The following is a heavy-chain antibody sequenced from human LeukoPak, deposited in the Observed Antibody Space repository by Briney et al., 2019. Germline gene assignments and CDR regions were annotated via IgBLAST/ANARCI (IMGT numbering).Heavy chain of an antibody. CDR2: INPNSGGT. CDR3: ARDLGVSCSGGSCYLNYYYGMDV. D-gene: IGHD2-15*01. Sequence: ASVKVSCKASGYTFTGYYMHWVRQAPGQGLEWMGRINPNSGGTNYAQKFQGRVTMTRDTSISTAYMELGRLRSDDTAVYYCARDLGVSCSGGSCYLNYYYGMDVWGQGTTVTVSS. J-gene: IGHJ6*02. CDR1: GYTFTGYY. V-gene: IGHV1-2*06.